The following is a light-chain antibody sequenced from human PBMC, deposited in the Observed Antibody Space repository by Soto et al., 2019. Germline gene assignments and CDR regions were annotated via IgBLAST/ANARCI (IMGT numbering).Light chain of an antibody. CDR3: QQYGNLPLT. Sequence: IVLTQSPAPLSLSPGERGSLSHRASQTITTLAWYQRKPGHAPRLLIYRVSSRATGVRDRFSGSGSGTDYTLTISRLEPEDFAVYYCQQYGNLPLTFGGGTKVDIK. CDR2: RVS. V-gene: IGKV3-20*01. J-gene: IGKJ4*01. CDR1: QTITT.